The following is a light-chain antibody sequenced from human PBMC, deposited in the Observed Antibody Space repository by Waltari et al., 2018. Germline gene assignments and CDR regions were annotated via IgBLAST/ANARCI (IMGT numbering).Light chain of an antibody. J-gene: IGLJ3*02. CDR1: TATLGRNT. CDR3: AAWDDGLNGWV. CDR2: TNS. Sequence: QSVLTQPPSASGSPGQRVTISCSGSTATLGRNTDHGYQQIPGTAPKLLIYTNSQRPSGVPDRFSGSKSGTSGFLAISGLQSEDEADYYCAAWDDGLNGWVFGGRTRVSVL. V-gene: IGLV1-44*01.